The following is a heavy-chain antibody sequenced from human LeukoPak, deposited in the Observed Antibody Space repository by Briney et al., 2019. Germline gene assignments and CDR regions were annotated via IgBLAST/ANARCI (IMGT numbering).Heavy chain of an antibody. CDR3: ARGRDSHDSRGAFGY. Sequence: SETLSLTCTVSGGSISSFYWSWIRQSPGKGLEWIGYIYFSGSTNYNPSLKSRVAISVDTSKNQFSLKLSSVTAADTAVYYCARGRDSHDSRGAFGYWGQGTLVTVSS. V-gene: IGHV4-59*01. CDR2: IYFSGST. D-gene: IGHD3-22*01. J-gene: IGHJ4*02. CDR1: GGSISSFY.